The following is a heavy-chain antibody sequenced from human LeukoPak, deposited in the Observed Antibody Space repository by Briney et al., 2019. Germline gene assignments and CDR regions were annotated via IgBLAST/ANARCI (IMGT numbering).Heavy chain of an antibody. CDR2: ISAYNGNT. D-gene: IGHD6-13*01. V-gene: IGHV1-18*01. J-gene: IGHJ6*03. CDR1: GYSFTSNV. Sequence: ASVTVSCKASGYSFTSNVISWVRQAPGQGLEWMGWISAYNGNTNYAQKLQGRVTMTTDTSTSTAYMELRSLRSDDTAVYYCARDTLYSSSGGAGYYYMDVWGKGTTVTVSS. CDR3: ARDTLYSSSGGAGYYYMDV.